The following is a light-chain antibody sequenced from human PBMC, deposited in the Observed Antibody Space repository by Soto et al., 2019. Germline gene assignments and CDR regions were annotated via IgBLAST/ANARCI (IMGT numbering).Light chain of an antibody. CDR3: MQALQVPHT. J-gene: IGKJ2*01. V-gene: IGKV2-28*01. Sequence: DIVMTQSPLSLPVTPGEPASIPCRSNQNLLYSNGYNYLDWYLQKPGQSPQLLIYLGSNRASGVPDRFSGSGSGTDFTLKISRVEAEDVGVYYCMQALQVPHTFGQGTKLEIK. CDR1: QNLLYSNGYNY. CDR2: LGS.